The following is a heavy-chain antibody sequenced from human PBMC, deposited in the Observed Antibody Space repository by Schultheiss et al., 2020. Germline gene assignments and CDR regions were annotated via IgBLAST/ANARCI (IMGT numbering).Heavy chain of an antibody. V-gene: IGHV4-39*07. J-gene: IGHJ6*02. D-gene: IGHD3-10*01. Sequence: SETLSLTCTVSGGSISSGGYYWSWIRQHPGKGLEWIGSIYYSGSTYYNPSLKSRVTISVDTSKNQFSLKLSSVTAADTAVYYCARESMVRVPYYYYGMDVWGQGTTVTVSS. CDR1: GGSISSGGYY. CDR3: ARESMVRVPYYYYGMDV. CDR2: IYYSGST.